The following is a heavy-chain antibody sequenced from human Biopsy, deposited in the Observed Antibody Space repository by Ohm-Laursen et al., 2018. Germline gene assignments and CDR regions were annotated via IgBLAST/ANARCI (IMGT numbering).Heavy chain of an antibody. CDR3: ARRTWDN. Sequence: SSVKVFCKASGYTFIGYYIHWVRQAPGQGLEWMGWINPNSGGTKYAQKFQGRVTMAGDTSINTVHMELRNLRSDDTAVYYCARRTWDNWGLGTLITVSS. CDR1: GYTFIGYY. J-gene: IGHJ4*02. CDR2: INPNSGGT. V-gene: IGHV1-2*02.